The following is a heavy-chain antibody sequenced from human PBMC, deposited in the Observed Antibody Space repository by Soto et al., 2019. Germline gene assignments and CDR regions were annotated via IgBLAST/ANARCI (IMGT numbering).Heavy chain of an antibody. D-gene: IGHD6-19*01. CDR3: ARGYSSGWYDWFDP. CDR1: GGSFSGYY. V-gene: IGHV4-59*01. J-gene: IGHJ5*02. CDR2: IYYSGST. Sequence: SETLSLTCAVYGGSFSGYYWSWIRQPPGKGLEWIGYIYYSGSTNYNPSLKSRVTISVDTSKNQFSLKLSSVTAADTAVYYCARGYSSGWYDWFDPWGQGTLVTVSS.